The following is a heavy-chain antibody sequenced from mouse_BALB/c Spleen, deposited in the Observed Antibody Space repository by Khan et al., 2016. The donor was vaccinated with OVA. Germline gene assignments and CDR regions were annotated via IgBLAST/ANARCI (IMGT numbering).Heavy chain of an antibody. J-gene: IGHJ1*01. CDR3: ARETVVDIYWYFDV. D-gene: IGHD1-1*01. V-gene: IGHV7-3*02. CDR2: IRHKANGYTT. CDR1: GFTFTDYY. Sequence: EVELVESGGGLVQPGGSLRLSCATSGFTFTDYYMSWVRQPPGKALEWLGFIRHKANGYTTEYSASVKGRFTISRDNSQSIVYLKMNTLRAEDSATYYCARETVVDIYWYFDVWGAGTTVTVSS.